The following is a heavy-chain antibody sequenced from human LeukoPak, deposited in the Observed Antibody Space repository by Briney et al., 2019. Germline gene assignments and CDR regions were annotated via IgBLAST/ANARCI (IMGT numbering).Heavy chain of an antibody. CDR3: ARDPVSGWYDFDY. CDR1: GYTFTNYG. CDR2: ISTYNGDT. D-gene: IGHD6-19*01. J-gene: IGHJ4*02. Sequence: ASVKVSCKASGYTFTNYGITLVRQAPGQGLEWLGWISTYNGDTNYAQKLQGRVTMTTDTSTNTAYMELRSLRSDDTAVYYCARDPVSGWYDFDYWGQGTLVTVSS. V-gene: IGHV1-18*01.